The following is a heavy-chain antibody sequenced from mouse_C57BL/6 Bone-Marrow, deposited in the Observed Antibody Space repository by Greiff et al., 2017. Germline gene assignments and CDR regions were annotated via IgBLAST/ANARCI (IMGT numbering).Heavy chain of an antibody. D-gene: IGHD1-1*01. J-gene: IGHJ3*01. CDR3: ARLGFITTVVQFAY. CDR2: IYPRSGNT. V-gene: IGHV1-81*01. Sequence: VHLVESGAELARPGASVKLSCKASGYTFTSYGISWVKQRTGQGLEWIGEIYPRSGNTYYNEKFKGKATLTADKSSSTAYMELRSLTSEDSAVYFCARLGFITTVVQFAYWGQGTLVTVSA. CDR1: GYTFTSYG.